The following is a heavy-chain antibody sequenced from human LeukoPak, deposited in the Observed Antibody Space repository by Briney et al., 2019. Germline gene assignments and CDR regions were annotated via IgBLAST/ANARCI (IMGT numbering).Heavy chain of an antibody. CDR1: GFTVSSNY. CDR3: ARDSSGWYGHDAFDI. D-gene: IGHD6-19*01. CDR2: IYSGGST. Sequence: PGGSLRLSCAASGFTVSSNYMSWVRQAPGKGLEWVSVIYSGGSTYYADSVKGRFAISRDNSKNTLYLQMSSLRAEDTAVYYCARDSSGWYGHDAFDIWGQGTMVTVSS. J-gene: IGHJ3*02. V-gene: IGHV3-53*01.